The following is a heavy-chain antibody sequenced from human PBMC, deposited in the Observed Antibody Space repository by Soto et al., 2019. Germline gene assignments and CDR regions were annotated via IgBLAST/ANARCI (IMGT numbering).Heavy chain of an antibody. CDR3: ARGGLTIFGVYGMDV. CDR1: GFTVSSNY. V-gene: IGHV3-66*01. J-gene: IGHJ6*02. Sequence: SLRLSCAASGFTVSSNYMSWVRQAPGKGLEWVSVIYSGGSTYYADSVKGRFTISRDNSKNTLYLQMNSLRAEDTAVYYCARGGLTIFGVYGMDVWGQGTTVTVSS. CDR2: IYSGGST. D-gene: IGHD3-3*01.